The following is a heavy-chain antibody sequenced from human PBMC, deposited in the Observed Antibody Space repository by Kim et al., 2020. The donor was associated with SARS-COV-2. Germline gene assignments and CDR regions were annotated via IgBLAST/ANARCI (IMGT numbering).Heavy chain of an antibody. D-gene: IGHD3-10*02. CDR1: GFTSRRFP. J-gene: IGHJ6*03. CDR2: MSSDGSSI. CDR3: SRSGDVDKNMFGDFHYMDV. V-gene: IGHV3-30-3*01. Sequence: GGSLRLSCAASGFTSRRFPMHWVRQAPGKGLEWVALMSSDGSSIYNADSVKGRFTISRDNSKSTLYLQMNSLRAEDTAVYYCSRSGDVDKNMFGDFHYMDVWGKGTTVTFSS.